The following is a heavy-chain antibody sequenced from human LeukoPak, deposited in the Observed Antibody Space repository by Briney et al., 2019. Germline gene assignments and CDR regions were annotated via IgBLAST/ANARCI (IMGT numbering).Heavy chain of an antibody. CDR3: AGGDVVVPPAIPFEVGYFDS. CDR1: GDSVSSNSAA. V-gene: IGHV6-1*01. CDR2: TYYRSKWYN. J-gene: IGHJ4*01. D-gene: IGHD2-2*02. Sequence: SQTLSLTCAISGDSVSSNSAAWNWIRQSPSRGLEWLGRTYYRSKWYNDYAVSVKGRITINPDTAKNQFSLQLNSVTPEDRAVYYCAGGDVVVPPAIPFEVGYFDSWGQEPLSPSPQ.